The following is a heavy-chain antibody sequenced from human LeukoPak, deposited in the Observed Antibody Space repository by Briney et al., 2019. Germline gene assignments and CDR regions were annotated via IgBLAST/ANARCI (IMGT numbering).Heavy chain of an antibody. CDR3: ARVSGGSGYYYFDY. Sequence: SETLSLTCNVSGGSISSYYWSWIRQPPGKGLEWIGYIYYSGRTNYNPSLKSRVTISVDTSKSQFSLKLGSVTAADTAVYYCARVSGGSGYYYFDYWGQGTLVTVS. CDR2: IYYSGRT. CDR1: GGSISSYY. J-gene: IGHJ4*02. D-gene: IGHD3-22*01. V-gene: IGHV4-59*01.